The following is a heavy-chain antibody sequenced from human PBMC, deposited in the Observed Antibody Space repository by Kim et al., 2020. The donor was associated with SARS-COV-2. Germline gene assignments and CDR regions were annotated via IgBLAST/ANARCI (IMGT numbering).Heavy chain of an antibody. D-gene: IGHD2-21*02. J-gene: IGHJ4*02. CDR3: ARQLAYCGGDCYPLYYFDY. CDR2: IYYSGST. V-gene: IGHV4-39*01. Sequence: SETLSLTCTVSGGSISSSSYYWGWIRQPPGKGLEWIGSIYYSGSTYYNPSLKSRVTISVDTSKNQFSLKLSSVTAADTAVYYCARQLAYCGGDCYPLYYFDYWGQGTLVTVSS. CDR1: GGSISSSSYY.